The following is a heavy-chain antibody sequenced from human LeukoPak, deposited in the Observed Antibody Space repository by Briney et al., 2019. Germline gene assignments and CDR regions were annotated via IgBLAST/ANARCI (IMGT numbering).Heavy chain of an antibody. D-gene: IGHD1-26*01. V-gene: IGHV4-61*02. CDR2: IHSSGTT. CDR1: GGSISSGSYY. Sequence: SQTLSLTCTVSGGSISSGSYYWSWIRQPAGKGLEWIGRIHSSGTTNYNPSLKSRVTISGDTSKNQFSLKLTSVTAADTAVYYCARNEGRSGTYMXYFDXXGXGTXVTV. CDR3: ARNEGRSGTYMXYFDX. J-gene: IGHJ4*02.